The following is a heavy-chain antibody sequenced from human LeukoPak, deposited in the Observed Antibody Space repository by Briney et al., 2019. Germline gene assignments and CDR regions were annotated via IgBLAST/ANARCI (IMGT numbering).Heavy chain of an antibody. V-gene: IGHV3-48*01. CDR3: ARLTVKVEGYDY. J-gene: IGHJ4*02. CDR2: IGSSSSTI. D-gene: IGHD4-17*01. Sequence: GGSLRLSCAASGFSFSSYSMDWVRQPPGKGLEWVSYIGSSSSTIYYADSVKGRFTISRDNAKNSLYLQMNSLRAEDTAVYYCARLTVKVEGYDYWGQGTLVTVSS. CDR1: GFSFSSYS.